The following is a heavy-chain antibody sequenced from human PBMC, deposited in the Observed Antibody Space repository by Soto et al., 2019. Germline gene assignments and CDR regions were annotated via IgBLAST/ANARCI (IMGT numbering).Heavy chain of an antibody. CDR3: ARGIASTRKNLYYYMAV. J-gene: IGHJ6*03. CDR1: GYTFTAYY. D-gene: IGHD2-2*01. V-gene: IGHV1-2*04. CDR2: INPNSGVI. Sequence: ASVKVSCKASGYTFTAYYIHWVRQAPGQGLEWMGWINPNSGVINYAQSFRGWVTMTSDTSSSTAYMELSRQRSDDTAVYFCARGIASTRKNLYYYMAVWGKGTTVTVSS.